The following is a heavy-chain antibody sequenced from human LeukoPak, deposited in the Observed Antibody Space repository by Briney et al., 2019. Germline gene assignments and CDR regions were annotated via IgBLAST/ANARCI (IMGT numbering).Heavy chain of an antibody. Sequence: GGSLRLSCAASGFTFSSYGMHWVGQAPGKGLEWVAVIWYDGSNKYYADSAKGRFTISRDNSKNTLYLQMNSLRAEDTAVYYCAKGVPAAMHYFQHWGQGTLVTVSS. CDR1: GFTFSSYG. CDR2: IWYDGSNK. CDR3: AKGVPAAMHYFQH. D-gene: IGHD2-2*01. J-gene: IGHJ1*01. V-gene: IGHV3-33*06.